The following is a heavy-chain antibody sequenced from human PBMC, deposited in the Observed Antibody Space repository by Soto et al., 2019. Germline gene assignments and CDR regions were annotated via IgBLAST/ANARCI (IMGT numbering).Heavy chain of an antibody. CDR1: GGSISSYY. Sequence: PSETLSLTCTVSGGSISSYYWSWIRQPPGKGLEWIGYIYYSGSTNYNPSLKSRVTISVDTPKNQFSLKLSSVTAADTAVYYCARGGATAYYFDYWGQGTLVTVSS. CDR3: ARGGATAYYFDY. J-gene: IGHJ4*02. CDR2: IYYSGST. V-gene: IGHV4-59*01. D-gene: IGHD1-26*01.